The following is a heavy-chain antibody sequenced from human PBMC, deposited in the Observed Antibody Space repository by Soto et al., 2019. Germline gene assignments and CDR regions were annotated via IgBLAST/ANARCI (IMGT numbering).Heavy chain of an antibody. D-gene: IGHD3-10*01. J-gene: IGHJ4*02. CDR3: AKFRLSGDHDY. V-gene: IGHV3-30*18. CDR2: ISYDGSNK. Sequence: QVQLVESGGGVVQPGRSLRLSCAASGFTFSSYGMHWVRQAPGKGLEWVAVISYDGSNKYYADYVKGRFTISRDNSKNLRYLQMNSLSAEDRAVYYCAKFRLSGDHDYWGQGTLVTVSS. CDR1: GFTFSSYG.